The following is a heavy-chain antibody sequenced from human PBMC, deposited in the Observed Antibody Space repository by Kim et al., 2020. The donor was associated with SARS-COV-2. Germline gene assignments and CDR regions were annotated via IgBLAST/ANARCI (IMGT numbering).Heavy chain of an antibody. Sequence: GGSLRLSCAASGFTFSSYAMSWVRQAPGKGLEWVSAISGSGGSTYYADSVKGRFTISRDNSKNTLYLQMNSLRAEDTAVYYCAKDIVVVVAPYYFDYWGQGTLVTVSS. J-gene: IGHJ4*02. V-gene: IGHV3-23*01. CDR2: ISGSGGST. CDR3: AKDIVVVVAPYYFDY. D-gene: IGHD2-15*01. CDR1: GFTFSSYA.